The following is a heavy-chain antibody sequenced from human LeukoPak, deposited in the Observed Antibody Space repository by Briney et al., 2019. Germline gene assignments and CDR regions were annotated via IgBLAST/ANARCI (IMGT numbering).Heavy chain of an antibody. CDR1: GYRFTTYW. V-gene: IGHV5-51*01. CDR2: IYPSDSDT. Sequence: GESLKISCKGYGYRFTTYWIGWVRQMPGKGLEWMGIIYPSDSDTRYSSSFQGQVTISADKSISTAYLQWSSLKALDTAMYYCAVVYSSGWAIDYWGQGTLVTVSS. J-gene: IGHJ4*02. D-gene: IGHD6-19*01. CDR3: AVVYSSGWAIDY.